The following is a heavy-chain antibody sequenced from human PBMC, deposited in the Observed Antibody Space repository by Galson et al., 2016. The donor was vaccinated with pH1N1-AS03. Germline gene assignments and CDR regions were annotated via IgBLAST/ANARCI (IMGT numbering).Heavy chain of an antibody. V-gene: IGHV1-18*04. CDR2: ISSYDDDT. CDR1: GYTFSTYG. CDR3: ARDRGFRPDTFDI. Sequence: SVKVSCKASGYTFSTYGVSWVRQAPGQGLEWMGWISSYDDDTNYAQNVAGRVTMTTDKSTSTVYMELRSLRSDDTAVYYCARDRGFRPDTFDIWGQGTWVTVSS. J-gene: IGHJ3*02. D-gene: IGHD2-15*01.